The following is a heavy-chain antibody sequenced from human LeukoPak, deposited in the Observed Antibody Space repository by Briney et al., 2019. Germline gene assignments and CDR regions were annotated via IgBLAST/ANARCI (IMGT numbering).Heavy chain of an antibody. CDR3: ARYVYYYDSSGSNWSHYYYYYMDV. D-gene: IGHD3-22*01. Sequence: SETLSLTCTVSGGSISSHYCSWIRQPPGKGLEWIGYIYYSGSTNYNLSLKSRVTISVDTSKNQYSLKLSSVTAADTAVYYCARYVYYYDSSGSNWSHYYYYYMDVWGKGTTVTVSS. CDR2: IYYSGST. J-gene: IGHJ6*03. V-gene: IGHV4-59*11. CDR1: GGSISSHY.